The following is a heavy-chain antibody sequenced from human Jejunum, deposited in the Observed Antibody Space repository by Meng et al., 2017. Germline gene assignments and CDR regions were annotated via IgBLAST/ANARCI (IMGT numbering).Heavy chain of an antibody. Sequence: GESLKISCKVFGYTFDNYWIGWVRQMPGKGLEWMGIIYPSDSNTRYNPSLKGQVIISVDRSIKTTYLQWSSLKASDTAMYYCARVHKTDSSGYYTYGMDVWGQGTTVTVSS. CDR3: ARVHKTDSSGYYTYGMDV. J-gene: IGHJ6*02. CDR1: GYTFDNYW. D-gene: IGHD3-22*01. CDR2: IYPSDSNT. V-gene: IGHV5-51*01.